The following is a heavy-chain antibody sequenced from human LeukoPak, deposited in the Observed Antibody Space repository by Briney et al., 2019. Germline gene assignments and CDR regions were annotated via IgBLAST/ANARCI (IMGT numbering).Heavy chain of an antibody. D-gene: IGHD3-22*01. CDR2: ISGSGGST. CDR3: AKGNSSGYYYPDAFDI. CDR1: GFTFSSYA. J-gene: IGHJ3*02. V-gene: IGHV3-23*01. Sequence: GGSLRLSCAASGFTFSSYAMSWVRQAPGKGLEWVSAISGSGGSTYYADSVKGRFTISRDNSKNTLYLQMNSLRAEDTAVYYCAKGNSSGYYYPDAFDIWGQGTMVTVSS.